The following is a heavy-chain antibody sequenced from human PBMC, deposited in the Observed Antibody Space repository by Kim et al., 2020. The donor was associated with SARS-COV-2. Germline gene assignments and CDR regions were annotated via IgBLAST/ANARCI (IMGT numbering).Heavy chain of an antibody. Sequence: SETLSLTCTVSGGSISSSSYYWGWIRQPPGKGLEWIGSIYYSGSTYYNPSLKSRVTISVDTSKNQFSLKLSSVTAADTAVYYCSSGYDYSYWGQGTLVTVPS. CDR3: SSGYDYSY. J-gene: IGHJ4*02. V-gene: IGHV4-39*01. CDR1: GGSISSSSYY. CDR2: IYYSGST. D-gene: IGHD5-12*01.